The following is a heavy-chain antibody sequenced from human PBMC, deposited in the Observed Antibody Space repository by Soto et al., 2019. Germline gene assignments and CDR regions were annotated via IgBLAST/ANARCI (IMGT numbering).Heavy chain of an antibody. Sequence: SETLSLTCTVSGGSISSYYWSWIRQPPGKGLEWIGYIYYSGSTSYNPSLKSRVTISVDTSKNQFSLKLSSVTAADTAVYYCARGRHRSGNYPWYFDYWGQGTLVTVSS. CDR2: IYYSGST. J-gene: IGHJ4*02. V-gene: IGHV4-59*01. CDR3: ARGRHRSGNYPWYFDY. CDR1: GGSISSYY. D-gene: IGHD3-22*01.